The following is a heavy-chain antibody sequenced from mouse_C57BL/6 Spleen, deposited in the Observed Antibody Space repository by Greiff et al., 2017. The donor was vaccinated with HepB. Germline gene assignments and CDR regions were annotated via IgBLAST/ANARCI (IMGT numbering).Heavy chain of an antibody. CDR3: AIRLITTVVTPYFDY. V-gene: IGHV14-3*01. J-gene: IGHJ2*01. CDR1: GFNIKNTY. D-gene: IGHD1-1*01. CDR2: VDPANGNT. Sequence: VQLKQSVAELVRPGASVKLSCTASGFNIKNTYMHWVKQRPEQGLEWIGRVDPANGNTKYAPKFQGKATITADTSSNTTYLQLSSLTSKDTAIYYCAIRLITTVVTPYFDYWGQGTTLTVSS.